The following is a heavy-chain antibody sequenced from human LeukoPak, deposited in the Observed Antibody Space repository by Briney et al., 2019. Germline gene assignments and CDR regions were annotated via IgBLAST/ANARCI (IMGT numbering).Heavy chain of an antibody. D-gene: IGHD6-19*01. CDR1: GFTFSNYW. CDR2: IMQDGSGN. CDR3: ARADSSGKILDY. J-gene: IGHJ4*02. Sequence: GGSLRLSCAASGFTFSNYWMSWVRQAPGKGLEWVANIMQDGSGNYYVDSVRGRFTISRDNSKNSLYLQMNSLGVEDTAVYYCARADSSGKILDYWGQGTRVTVAS. V-gene: IGHV3-7*01.